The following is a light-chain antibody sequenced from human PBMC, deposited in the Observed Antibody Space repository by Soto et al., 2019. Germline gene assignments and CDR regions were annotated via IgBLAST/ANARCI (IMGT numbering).Light chain of an antibody. CDR1: ETVGLW. V-gene: IGKV1-5*01. Sequence: DIQMTQAPSTLSASVGDRVTITCRADETVGLWLAWYQQRPGKAPKLLIYDAYRLESGVPSRFSGSGSGTDFTLTIRSLQLDDFATYSCQQSYRPPYPFGQGTKVDI. CDR2: DAY. CDR3: QQSYRPPYP. J-gene: IGKJ2*01.